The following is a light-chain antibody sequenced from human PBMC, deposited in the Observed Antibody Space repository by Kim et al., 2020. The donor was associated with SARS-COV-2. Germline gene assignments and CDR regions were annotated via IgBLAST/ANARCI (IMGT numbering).Light chain of an antibody. CDR2: DAS. V-gene: IGKV1-39*01. Sequence: DIQMTQSPSSLSASVGDRVTITCRASQSISSFLNWYQQKRGKAPKVLIYDASTLESEVPSRFSGSGSGTDFTLTISSLQPEDFATYYCQQTYSAPRTFGQGTKVDIK. CDR1: QSISSF. CDR3: QQTYSAPRT. J-gene: IGKJ2*01.